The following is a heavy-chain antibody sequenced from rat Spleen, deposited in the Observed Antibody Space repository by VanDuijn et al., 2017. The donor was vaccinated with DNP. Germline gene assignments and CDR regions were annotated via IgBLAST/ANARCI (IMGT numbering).Heavy chain of an antibody. J-gene: IGHJ2*01. CDR2: ISISGSST. V-gene: IGHV5-27*01. CDR1: GFSFSNSD. CDR3: ATHRVH. Sequence: EVQLVESGGGLVQPGRSLKLSCAASGFSFSNSDMAWVRQAPTKGLEWVASISISGSSTYYRDSVKDRFIISRDNAKSTLYLQMDSLTSDDTATYYCATHRVHWGQGVMVTVSS. D-gene: IGHD1-11*01.